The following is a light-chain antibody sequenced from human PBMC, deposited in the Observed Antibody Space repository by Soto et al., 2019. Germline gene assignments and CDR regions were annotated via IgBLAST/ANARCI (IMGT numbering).Light chain of an antibody. CDR3: QQYGDWPPET. CDR2: GAS. Sequence: EIVLTQSPGTLSLSPGQRATLSCRASESISRDYLAWYQQRLGQAPRLLIYGASTRATGVPARFSGSGSATEFTLSISSLQSEDVAVYYCQQYGDWPPETFGQGTKLEI. V-gene: IGKV3-15*01. J-gene: IGKJ2*01. CDR1: ESISRDY.